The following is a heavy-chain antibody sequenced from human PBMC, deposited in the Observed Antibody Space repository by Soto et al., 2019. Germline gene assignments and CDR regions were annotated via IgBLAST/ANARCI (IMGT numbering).Heavy chain of an antibody. Sequence: LRLSCGASEFTFSSYEMIWVRQAPGKGLEWISYIGSDGTTIYYADSVKGRFTISRDNTKKSLYLQMNSLRGEDTAVYYCAKSWYEYLEYWRQGTLVTVSS. CDR2: IGSDGTTI. CDR1: EFTFSSYE. D-gene: IGHD6-13*01. V-gene: IGHV3-48*03. CDR3: AKSWYEYLEY. J-gene: IGHJ4*02.